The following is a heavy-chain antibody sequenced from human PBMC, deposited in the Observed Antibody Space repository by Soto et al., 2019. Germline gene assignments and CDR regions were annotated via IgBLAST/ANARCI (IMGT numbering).Heavy chain of an antibody. J-gene: IGHJ1*01. D-gene: IGHD4-17*01. CDR3: ARDSDYGGMVQH. CDR2: IYYSGST. Sequence: QVQLQESGPGLVKPSQTLSLTCTVSGGSISSGGYYWSWIRQHPGKGLEWIGYIYYSGSTYYNPSTKSRVTISVETSKNQFSLKLSSVTAADTAVYYCARDSDYGGMVQHWGQGTLVTVSS. CDR1: GGSISSGGYY. V-gene: IGHV4-31*03.